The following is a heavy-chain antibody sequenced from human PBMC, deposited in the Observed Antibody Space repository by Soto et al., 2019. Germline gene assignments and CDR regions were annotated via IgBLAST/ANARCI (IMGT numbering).Heavy chain of an antibody. CDR1: GYSFTSYW. V-gene: IGHV5-10-1*01. D-gene: IGHD2-8*01. CDR2: IDPSDSYT. CDR3: ARDGRYCTNGVCYTHYYYGMDV. J-gene: IGHJ6*02. Sequence: PGESLKISCKGSGYSFTSYWISWVRQMPGKGLEWMGRIDPSDSYTNYGPSFQGHVTISADKSISTAYLQWSSLKASDTAMYYCARDGRYCTNGVCYTHYYYGMDVWGQGTTVTVSS.